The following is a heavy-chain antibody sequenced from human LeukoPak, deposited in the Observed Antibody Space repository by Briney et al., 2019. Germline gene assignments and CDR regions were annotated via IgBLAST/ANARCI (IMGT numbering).Heavy chain of an antibody. CDR3: AKALTTVVTRGAFDI. Sequence: GGSLRLSCAASGFTFDDYAMHWVRQAPGKGLERVSGISWNSGSIGYADSVKGRFTISRDNAKNSLYLQMNSLRAEDTALYYCAKALTTVVTRGAFDIWGQGTMVTVSS. CDR2: ISWNSGSI. CDR1: GFTFDDYA. V-gene: IGHV3-9*01. J-gene: IGHJ3*02. D-gene: IGHD4-23*01.